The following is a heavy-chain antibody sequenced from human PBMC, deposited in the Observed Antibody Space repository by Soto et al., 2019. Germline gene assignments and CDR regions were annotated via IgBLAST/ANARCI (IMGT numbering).Heavy chain of an antibody. D-gene: IGHD2-2*01. Sequence: QVQLVQSGAEVKKPGASVKVSCKASGYTFTKYGINWVRQAPGQGLEWMGWISADNGDTNYAQKFQGRVTMTTDTSTRTVYMELRSLISDDTAVYYCARGLAQPLGYWGQGTLVTVSS. J-gene: IGHJ4*02. CDR1: GYTFTKYG. CDR3: ARGLAQPLGY. V-gene: IGHV1-18*01. CDR2: ISADNGDT.